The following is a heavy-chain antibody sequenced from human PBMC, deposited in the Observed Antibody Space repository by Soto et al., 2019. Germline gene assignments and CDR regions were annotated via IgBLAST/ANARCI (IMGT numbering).Heavy chain of an antibody. CDR2: IIPIFGTA. CDR3: ARDSDIVVVPAAIRSGYYYYYGMDV. V-gene: IGHV1-69*13. D-gene: IGHD2-2*02. CDR1: GGTFSSYA. Sequence: SVKVSCKASGGTFSSYAISWVRQAPGQGLEWMGGIIPIFGTANYAQKFQGRVTITADESTSTAYMELSSLRSEDTAVYYCARDSDIVVVPAAIRSGYYYYYGMDVWGQGTTVTVSS. J-gene: IGHJ6*02.